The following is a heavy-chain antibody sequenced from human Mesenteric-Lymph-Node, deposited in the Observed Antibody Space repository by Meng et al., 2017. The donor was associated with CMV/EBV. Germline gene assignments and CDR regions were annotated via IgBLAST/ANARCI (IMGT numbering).Heavy chain of an antibody. V-gene: IGHV7-4-1*02. D-gene: IGHD3-10*01. CDR3: AKKSGSGSSPFQH. CDR2: NNTNAGNA. J-gene: IGHJ1*01. CDR1: GYTFGAYA. Sequence: KAAGYTFGAYAMSWVRQAPGQGIGWMGWNNTNAGNATNAQDYTGRLVFSLDTSINTAHLQSSSRKDEDTAVYYCAKKSGSGSSPFQHWGQGTLVTVSS.